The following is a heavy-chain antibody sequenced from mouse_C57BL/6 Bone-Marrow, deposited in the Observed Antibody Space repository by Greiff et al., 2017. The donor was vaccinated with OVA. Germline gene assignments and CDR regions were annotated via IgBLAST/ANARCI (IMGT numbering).Heavy chain of an antibody. CDR1: GYAFTNYL. J-gene: IGHJ1*03. Sequence: QVQLQQSGAELVRPGTSVKVSCKASGYAFTNYLIEWVKQRPGQGLEWIGVLNPGSGGTNYNEKFKGKATLTADKSSSTAYMQLSSLTSEDSAVYFGARGGYYGSPFYWYFDVWGTGTTVTVSS. CDR3: ARGGYYGSPFYWYFDV. D-gene: IGHD1-1*01. CDR2: LNPGSGGT. V-gene: IGHV1-54*01.